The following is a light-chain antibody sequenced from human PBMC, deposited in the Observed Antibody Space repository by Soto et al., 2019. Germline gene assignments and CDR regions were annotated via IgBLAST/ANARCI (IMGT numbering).Light chain of an antibody. CDR2: DAS. J-gene: IGKJ2*01. Sequence: EIVLTQSPATLSLSPGERATLSCRASQSVSSYLAWYQQKPGQAPRLLIYDASNRATAIPARFSGSGSGTDFTLTISSLEPEHFAVYYCQQRSNWPPYTFGQGTKLEIK. V-gene: IGKV3-11*01. CDR3: QQRSNWPPYT. CDR1: QSVSSY.